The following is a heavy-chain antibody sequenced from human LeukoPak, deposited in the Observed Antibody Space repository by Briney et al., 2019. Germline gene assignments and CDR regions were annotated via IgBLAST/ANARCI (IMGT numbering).Heavy chain of an antibody. D-gene: IGHD3-22*01. V-gene: IGHV3-21*01. CDR1: GFTFKSYT. CDR2: ISSSSNYI. Sequence: GGSLRLSCAASGFTFKSYTMNWVRQAPGKGLEWVSSISSSSNYIYYADSVKGRFTISRDNAKNSLYLQMNSLRAEDTAVYYCARDPPDYYDSSGYHYGGPWGQGTLVAVSS. CDR3: ARDPPDYYDSSGYHYGGP. J-gene: IGHJ5*02.